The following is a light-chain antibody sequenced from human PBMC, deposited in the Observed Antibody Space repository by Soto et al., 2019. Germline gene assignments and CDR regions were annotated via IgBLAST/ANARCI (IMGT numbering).Light chain of an antibody. CDR1: QYINTW. CDR2: KAS. Sequence: DIQMTQSPSTLSASVGDRVTITCWASQYINTWLAWYQQKPGKAPKLLIYKASSLESGVPSRFSGSGSGTEFTLTISSLQXXXXATYYCQQYNSYAYTFCQGTKLEIK. CDR3: QQYNSYAYT. J-gene: IGKJ2*01. V-gene: IGKV1-5*03.